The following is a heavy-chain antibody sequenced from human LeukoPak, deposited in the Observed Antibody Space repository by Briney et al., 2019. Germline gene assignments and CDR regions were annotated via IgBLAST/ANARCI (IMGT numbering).Heavy chain of an antibody. CDR2: ISSSSSYI. D-gene: IGHD3-10*01. Sequence: AGGSLRLSCAASGFTFSSYSMNWVRQAPGKGLEWVSSISSSSSYIYYADSVKGRFTISRDNAKNSLYLQMNSLRAEDTAVYYCARAYYGSGSQELIDYYMDVWGKGTTVTISS. CDR3: ARAYYGSGSQELIDYYMDV. CDR1: GFTFSSYS. V-gene: IGHV3-21*01. J-gene: IGHJ6*03.